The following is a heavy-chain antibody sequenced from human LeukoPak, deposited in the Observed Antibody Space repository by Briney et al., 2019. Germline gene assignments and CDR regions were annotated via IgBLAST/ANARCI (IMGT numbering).Heavy chain of an antibody. CDR2: VSSDENRK. V-gene: IGHV3-30*03. CDR1: GFTFTSYW. D-gene: IGHD5-24*01. CDR3: ATYGYIYEDAFDI. Sequence: GGSLRLSCAVSGFTFTSYWMSWVRQAPGKGLEWLAVVSSDENRKYFADSVTGRFTISRDNAKNTLYLHMDRLKPDDTAVYYCATYGYIYEDAFDIWGQGTMVTVSS. J-gene: IGHJ3*02.